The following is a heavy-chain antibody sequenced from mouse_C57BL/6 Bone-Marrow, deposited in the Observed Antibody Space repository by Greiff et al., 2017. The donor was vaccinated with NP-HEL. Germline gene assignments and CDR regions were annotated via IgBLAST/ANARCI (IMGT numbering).Heavy chain of an antibody. CDR3: AREVVATGYFDV. CDR2: ISSGSSTI. J-gene: IGHJ1*03. CDR1: GFTFSDYG. V-gene: IGHV5-17*01. D-gene: IGHD1-1*01. Sequence: VQLKESGGGLVKPGGSLKLSCAASGFTFSDYGMHWVRQAPEKGLEWVAYISSGSSTIYYADTVKGRFTISRDNAKNTLFLQMTSLRSEDTAMYYCAREVVATGYFDVWGTGTTVTVSS.